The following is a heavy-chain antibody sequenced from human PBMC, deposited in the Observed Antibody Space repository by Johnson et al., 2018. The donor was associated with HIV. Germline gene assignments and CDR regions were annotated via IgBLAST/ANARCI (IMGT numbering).Heavy chain of an antibody. Sequence: VQLVESGGDLVQPGGSLRLSCVGSGFTFSTNWMHWVRQAPGKGLVWVSRINSDGSSTSYAESVKGRFTISRDNVKNTLYLQMNSLRAEDTAVYYCARGNKGYSSGWDAFDIWGQGTMVSVSS. J-gene: IGHJ3*02. CDR2: INSDGSST. V-gene: IGHV3-74*01. D-gene: IGHD6-19*01. CDR1: GFTFSTNW. CDR3: ARGNKGYSSGWDAFDI.